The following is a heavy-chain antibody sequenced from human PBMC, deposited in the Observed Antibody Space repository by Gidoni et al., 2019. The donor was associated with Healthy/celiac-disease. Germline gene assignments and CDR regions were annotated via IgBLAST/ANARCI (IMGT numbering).Heavy chain of an antibody. V-gene: IGHV3-33*01. Sequence: VESGRSLRLSCAASGFTFSSYGMHWVRQAPGKGLEWVAVIWYDGSNKYYADSVKGRFTISRDNSKNTLYLQMNSLRAEDTAVYYCARDRSDYYDSSGPLGYWGQGTLVTVSS. CDR3: ARDRSDYYDSSGPLGY. CDR1: GFTFSSYG. J-gene: IGHJ4*02. CDR2: IWYDGSNK. D-gene: IGHD3-22*01.